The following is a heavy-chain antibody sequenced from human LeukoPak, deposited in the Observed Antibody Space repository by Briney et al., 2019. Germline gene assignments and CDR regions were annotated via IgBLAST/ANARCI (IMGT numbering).Heavy chain of an antibody. Sequence: SETLSLTCAVYGGSFSGYYWSWIRQPPGQGLEWIGEINHSGSTNYNPSLKSRVTISVDTSKNQFSLKLSSVTAADTAVYYCARAKRGPAAIGGHWFDPWGQGTLVTVSS. D-gene: IGHD2-2*01. V-gene: IGHV4-34*01. CDR1: GGSFSGYY. CDR2: INHSGST. CDR3: ARAKRGPAAIGGHWFDP. J-gene: IGHJ5*02.